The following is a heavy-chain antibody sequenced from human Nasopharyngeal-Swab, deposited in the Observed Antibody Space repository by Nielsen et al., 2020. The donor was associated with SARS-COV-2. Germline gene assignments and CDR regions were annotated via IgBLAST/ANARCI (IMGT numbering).Heavy chain of an antibody. CDR3: ARDRGDLRKYYFDS. CDR1: GGSVSRGNHY. CDR2: FFYTGNT. J-gene: IGHJ4*02. Sequence: SETLSLTCIVSGGSVSRGNHYWSWSRQPPGKGLEWIGYFFYTGNTNYNPSLESRVTMSIDTSRNQSSLSLNSVTAADTAVYYCARDRGDLRKYYFDSWGQGTQITVSA. D-gene: IGHD3-10*01. V-gene: IGHV4-61*01.